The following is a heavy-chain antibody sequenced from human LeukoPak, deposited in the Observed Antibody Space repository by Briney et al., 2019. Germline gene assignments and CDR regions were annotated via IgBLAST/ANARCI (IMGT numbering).Heavy chain of an antibody. Sequence: SETLSLTCTVSGGSISSGGYYWSWIRQPPGKGLEWIGYIYYSGSTYYNPSLKSRVTISVDTSKNQFSLKLSSVTAADTAVYYCARLVVVITQFDYWGQGTLVTVSS. CDR3: ARLVVVITQFDY. CDR2: IYYSGST. CDR1: GGSISSGGYY. J-gene: IGHJ4*02. D-gene: IGHD3-22*01. V-gene: IGHV4-30-4*08.